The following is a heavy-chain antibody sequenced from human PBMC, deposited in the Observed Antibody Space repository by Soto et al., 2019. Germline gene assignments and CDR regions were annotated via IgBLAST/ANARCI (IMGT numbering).Heavy chain of an antibody. V-gene: IGHV1-18*01. D-gene: IGHD3-3*02. CDR2: ISGYSGNA. Sequence: ASVKVSCKASGYIFSSFYINWVRQAPGQGPEWMGWISGYSGNAKYAQKFQGRVTMTTDTSTSTGYMEMTSLTSDDTAIYYCARDIFGHVDAFDLRGQGTMVTVSS. J-gene: IGHJ3*01. CDR1: GYIFSSFY. CDR3: ARDIFGHVDAFDL.